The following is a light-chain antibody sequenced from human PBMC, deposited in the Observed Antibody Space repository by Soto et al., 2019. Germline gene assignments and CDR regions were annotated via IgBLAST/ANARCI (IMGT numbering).Light chain of an antibody. CDR2: GAS. CDR3: QQYGRP. Sequence: EIVLTQSPGTLSLSPGERATLSCRASQSVRSTFLAWYQQKPGQAPRLLISGASSRATGIPDRFSGSGSGTDFTLTISRLEPEDFAVYYCQQYGRPFGQGTKVDIK. J-gene: IGKJ1*01. V-gene: IGKV3-20*01. CDR1: QSVRSTF.